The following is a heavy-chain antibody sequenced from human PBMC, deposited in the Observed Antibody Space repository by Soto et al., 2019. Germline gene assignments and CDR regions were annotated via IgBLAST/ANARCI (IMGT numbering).Heavy chain of an antibody. CDR2: INAGNGNT. Sequence: QVQLVQSGAEVKKPGASVKVSCKASGYTFTSYAMHWVRQAPGQRLEWMGWINAGNGNTKYSQKFQGRVTITRDTSASTAYMELSSLRSEDTAVYYCARGSIVATTLGGSWGQGTLVTVSS. CDR3: ARGSIVATTLGGS. J-gene: IGHJ5*02. D-gene: IGHD5-12*01. V-gene: IGHV1-3*01. CDR1: GYTFTSYA.